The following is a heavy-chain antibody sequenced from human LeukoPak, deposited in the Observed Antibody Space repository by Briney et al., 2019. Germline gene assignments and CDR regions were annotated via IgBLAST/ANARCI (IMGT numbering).Heavy chain of an antibody. Sequence: GGSLRLSCVASGLTFDDYAMSWVRQAPGKGLEWVSAIRGNAGTTYYADSVKGRFTIFRDNFKNMLYLQMNSLRVEDTAVYYCAKGHGDASGYYYFDSWGQGTLVTVSS. CDR1: GLTFDDYA. V-gene: IGHV3-23*01. J-gene: IGHJ4*02. CDR2: IRGNAGTT. CDR3: AKGHGDASGYYYFDS. D-gene: IGHD3-22*01.